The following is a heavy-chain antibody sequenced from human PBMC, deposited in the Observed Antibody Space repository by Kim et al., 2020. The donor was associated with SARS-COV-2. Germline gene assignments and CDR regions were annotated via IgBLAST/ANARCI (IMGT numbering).Heavy chain of an antibody. Sequence: GGSLRLSCAASGFTFSDYCMHWVRQAPGKGLEWVSRINSNGSSTNYADSMKGRFSISRDNAKNTLYLQMNGLRAEDTAVYYCARNCDAAGPGTPDYWGQGTLVTVSS. CDR3: ARNCDAAGPGTPDY. CDR2: INSNGSST. V-gene: IGHV3-74*01. D-gene: IGHD1-1*01. CDR1: GFTFSDYC. J-gene: IGHJ4*02.